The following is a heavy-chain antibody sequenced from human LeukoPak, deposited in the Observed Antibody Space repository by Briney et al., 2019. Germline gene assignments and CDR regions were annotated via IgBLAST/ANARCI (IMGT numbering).Heavy chain of an antibody. J-gene: IGHJ3*02. CDR2: ISSSSSYI. D-gene: IGHD3-10*01. V-gene: IGHV3-21*01. CDR1: GFTFSSYS. Sequence: SGGSLRLSCAASGFTFSSYSMNWVRQAPGKGLEWVSSISSSSSYIYYADSVKGRFTISRDNAKNSLYLQTNSLRAEDTAVYYCARALLLWFGEPRSGAFDIWGQGTMVTVSS. CDR3: ARALLLWFGEPRSGAFDI.